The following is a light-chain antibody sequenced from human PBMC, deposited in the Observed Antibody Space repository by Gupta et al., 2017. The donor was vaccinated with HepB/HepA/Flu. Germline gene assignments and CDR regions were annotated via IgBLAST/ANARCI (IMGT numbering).Light chain of an antibody. V-gene: IGLV3-21*04. Sequence: SYVLTQPPSGSVAPGKTASITCGGNNIGTKGVHWYQQMPGQAPVMVIYNDSDRPSGIPERFSGSNSGSTATLTISRVEAGDEAEYYCQVWDSSDDSAVFGGGTKLTVL. J-gene: IGLJ2*01. CDR2: NDS. CDR3: QVWDSSDDSAV. CDR1: NIGTKG.